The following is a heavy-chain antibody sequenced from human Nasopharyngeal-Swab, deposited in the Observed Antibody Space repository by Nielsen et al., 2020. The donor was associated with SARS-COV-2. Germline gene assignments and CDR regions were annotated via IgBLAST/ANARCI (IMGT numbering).Heavy chain of an antibody. CDR3: AKDDSSGYHYYFDY. Sequence: GESLKISCAASGFTFSSYAMSWVRQAPGKGPEWVSAISCSGGSTYYADSVKGRFTISRDNSKNTLYLQMNSLRAEDTAVYYCAKDDSSGYHYYFDYWGQGTLVTVSS. D-gene: IGHD3-22*01. J-gene: IGHJ4*02. V-gene: IGHV3-23*01. CDR1: GFTFSSYA. CDR2: ISCSGGST.